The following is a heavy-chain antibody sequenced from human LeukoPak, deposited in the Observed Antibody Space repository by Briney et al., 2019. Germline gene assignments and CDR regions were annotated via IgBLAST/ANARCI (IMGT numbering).Heavy chain of an antibody. CDR1: GGSISSSSNY. CDR2: IYYSGST. D-gene: IGHD6-13*01. CDR3: ATRWGGQQLPDYFDY. V-gene: IGHV4-39*01. J-gene: IGHJ4*02. Sequence: SETLSLTCTVSGGSISSSSNYWGWIRQPPGKGLEWIGSIYYSGSTYYNPSLKSRVTISVDTSKNQFSLKLSSVTAAGTAVYYCATRWGGQQLPDYFDYWGQGTLVTVSS.